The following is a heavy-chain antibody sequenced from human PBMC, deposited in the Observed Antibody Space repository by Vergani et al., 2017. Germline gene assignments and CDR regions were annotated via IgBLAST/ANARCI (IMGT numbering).Heavy chain of an antibody. Sequence: VQLVESGGGVVQPGTSLRLSCVVSGFALNRHAMYWVRQAPGKGLEWVVGISFDGTNEYYPDLVKGRFTISRDIAKNTLYLQVRSLRLEDTGVYHCVRERGLCDGGRCYTESWDYWGEETAVTVSS. CDR1: GFALNRHA. J-gene: IGHJ4*02. V-gene: IGHV3-30-3*01. CDR2: ISFDGTNE. CDR3: VRERGLCDGGRCYTESWDY. D-gene: IGHD2-2*02.